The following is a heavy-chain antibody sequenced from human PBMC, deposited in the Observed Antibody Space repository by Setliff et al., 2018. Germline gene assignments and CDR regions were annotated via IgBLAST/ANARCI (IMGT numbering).Heavy chain of an antibody. D-gene: IGHD5-12*01. CDR3: ARGGTFRYFDY. CDR1: GGSFSTYY. J-gene: IGHJ4*02. V-gene: IGHV4-59*01. Sequence: PSETLSLTCTVSGGSFSTYYWSWIRQAPGKGLEWIGHVYYSGAANYNPSLKSRVTVSVDTSKNQFSLRLIPVTTADTAVYYCARGGTFRYFDYWGQGTPVTVSS. CDR2: VYYSGAA.